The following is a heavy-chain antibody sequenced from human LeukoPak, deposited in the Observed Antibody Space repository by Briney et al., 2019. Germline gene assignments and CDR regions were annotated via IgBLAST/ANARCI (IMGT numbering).Heavy chain of an antibody. V-gene: IGHV4-4*07. CDR2: IYTSGST. CDR3: ARITYYDYVWGSYRHSGYFDY. CDR1: GGSISSYY. J-gene: IGHJ4*02. Sequence: SETLPLTCTVSGGSISSYYWSWIRQPAGKGLEWIGRIYTSGSTNYNPSLKSRVTMSVDTSKNQFSLKLSSVTAADTAVYYCARITYYDYVWGSYRHSGYFDYWGQGTLVTVSS. D-gene: IGHD3-16*02.